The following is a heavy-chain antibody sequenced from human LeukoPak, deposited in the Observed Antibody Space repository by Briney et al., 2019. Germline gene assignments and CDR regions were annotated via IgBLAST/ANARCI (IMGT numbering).Heavy chain of an antibody. Sequence: SETLSLTCDVYGASFTGYYWSWIRQSPGKGLECIGSVYYSGNTYYNPSLKSRVTISVDTSKNQFSLKLSSVTAADTAVYYCARAVTSSSSWYKWVNWFDPWGQGTLVTVSS. CDR1: GASFTGYY. CDR3: ARAVTSSSSWYKWVNWFDP. V-gene: IGHV4-34*01. D-gene: IGHD6-13*01. J-gene: IGHJ5*02. CDR2: VYYSGNT.